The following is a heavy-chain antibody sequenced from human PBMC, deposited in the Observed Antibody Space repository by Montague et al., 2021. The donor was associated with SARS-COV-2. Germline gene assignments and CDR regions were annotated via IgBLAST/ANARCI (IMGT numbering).Heavy chain of an antibody. CDR1: GFTVSSNN. J-gene: IGHJ6*02. V-gene: IGHV3-66*01. Sequence: SRSLSWAASGFTVSSNNMSWVRQAPGKGLEWVSVIYSGGSTQYADSVKGRFTISRDKSNYTLYLQMNSLRAEDTAVYYCAARADYYYGMDVWGQGTSVTVSS. CDR2: IYSGGST. CDR3: AARADYYYGMDV.